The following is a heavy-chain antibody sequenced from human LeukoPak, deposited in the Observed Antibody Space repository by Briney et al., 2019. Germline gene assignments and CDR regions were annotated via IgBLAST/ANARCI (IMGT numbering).Heavy chain of an antibody. J-gene: IGHJ4*02. V-gene: IGHV3-30*18. CDR3: ANGDYPAGSFDY. D-gene: IGHD4-17*01. Sequence: GGSLRLSCAASGFTFRNYGMHWVRQAPGKGLEWVAVISYDGSNKYYADSVEGRFTISRDNSKNTLYLQMNSLRAEDTAVYYCANGDYPAGSFDYWGQGTLVTVSS. CDR1: GFTFRNYG. CDR2: ISYDGSNK.